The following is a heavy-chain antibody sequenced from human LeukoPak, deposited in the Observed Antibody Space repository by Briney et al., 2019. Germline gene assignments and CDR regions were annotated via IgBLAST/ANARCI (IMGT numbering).Heavy chain of an antibody. D-gene: IGHD5-24*01. CDR1: GYTFTSYG. CDR2: ISAYNGNT. Sequence: ASVKVSCKASGYTFTSYGISWVRQAPGQGLEWMGWISAYNGNTNYAQKLQGRVTMTTDTSTSTAYMELRSLRSDDTAVYYCATESGEGYNNPPLYYYYYMDDWGKGTTVTVSS. CDR3: ATESGEGYNNPPLYYYYYMDD. V-gene: IGHV1-18*01. J-gene: IGHJ6*03.